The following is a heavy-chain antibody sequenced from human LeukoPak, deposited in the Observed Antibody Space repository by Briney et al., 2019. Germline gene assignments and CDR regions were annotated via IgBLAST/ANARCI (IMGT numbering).Heavy chain of an antibody. Sequence: GGSLRLSCAASGFTVSSNYMSWVRQAPGKGLGWVSVIYSGGSTYYPDSVKGRFTISRDNSKNTLYLQMNSLRAEDTAVYYCAKDGIVGPTREFDHWGQGTLVTVSS. CDR2: IYSGGST. CDR1: GFTVSSNY. V-gene: IGHV3-53*01. J-gene: IGHJ4*02. CDR3: AKDGIVGPTREFDH. D-gene: IGHD1-26*01.